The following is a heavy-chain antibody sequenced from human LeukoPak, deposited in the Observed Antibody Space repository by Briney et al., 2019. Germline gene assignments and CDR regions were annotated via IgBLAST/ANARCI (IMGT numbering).Heavy chain of an antibody. Sequence: GGSLRLSCAASGFTFSTYSMNWVRQAPGKGLEWVSFIDSSSRTTFYADSVKGRFTISRDNAKNSLFLQMNSLRAEDTAVYYCARRVPSQVITDYFDYWGQGALVTVSS. CDR2: IDSSSRTT. CDR1: GFTFSTYS. J-gene: IGHJ4*02. CDR3: ARRVPSQVITDYFDY. D-gene: IGHD3-16*01. V-gene: IGHV3-48*04.